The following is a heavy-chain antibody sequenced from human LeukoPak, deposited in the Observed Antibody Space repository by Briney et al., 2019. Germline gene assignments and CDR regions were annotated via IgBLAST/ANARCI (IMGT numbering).Heavy chain of an antibody. V-gene: IGHV4-4*02. Sequence: SETLSLTCAVSGGSISSSSSICWTWVRQPPGEGLEWIGEIYHNGATNYNPSLKSRVTLLLDKSKNQFSLRLNSVTAADTAVYYCARNGGNSDYDYWGQETLVTVSA. D-gene: IGHD4-23*01. J-gene: IGHJ4*02. CDR3: ARNGGNSDYDY. CDR1: GGSISSSSSIC. CDR2: IYHNGAT.